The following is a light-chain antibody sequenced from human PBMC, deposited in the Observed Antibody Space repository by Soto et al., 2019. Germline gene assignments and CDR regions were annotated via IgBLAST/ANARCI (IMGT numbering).Light chain of an antibody. CDR3: QSYDSSNYVV. CDR2: EDN. V-gene: IGLV6-57*04. Sequence: NFMLTQPHSVSESPGKTVTISCTRSSGSIASNYVQWYQQRPGSAPTTVIYEDNQRPSGVPDRFSGSIDSSSNSASLTISGLKTEDEAVYYCQSYDSSNYVVFGGGTKLTVL. CDR1: SGSIASNY. J-gene: IGLJ2*01.